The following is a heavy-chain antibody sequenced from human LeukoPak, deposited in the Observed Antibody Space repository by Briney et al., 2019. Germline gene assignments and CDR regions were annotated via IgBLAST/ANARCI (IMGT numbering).Heavy chain of an antibody. V-gene: IGHV1-69*05. CDR1: GGTFSSYA. J-gene: IGHJ4*02. CDR3: ARDKRSSWYRYLDY. Sequence: GASVKVSCKASGGTFSSYAISWVRQAPGQGREWTGRIIPIFGTANYAQKFQGRVTITTDESTSTAYMELSSLRSEDTAVYYCARDKRSSWYRYLDYWGQGSVVTVSS. CDR2: IIPIFGTA. D-gene: IGHD6-13*01.